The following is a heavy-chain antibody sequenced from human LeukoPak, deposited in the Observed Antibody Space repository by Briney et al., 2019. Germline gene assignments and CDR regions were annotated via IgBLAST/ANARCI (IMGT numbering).Heavy chain of an antibody. D-gene: IGHD3-10*01. Sequence: SETLSLTCTVSGGSISSGSYYWSWIRQPAGKGLEWIGRIYTSGSTNYNPSLKSRVTISVDTSKNQFSLKLSSVTAADTAVYYCARDYYGSGSYSGYYYYYMDVWGKGTTVTISS. V-gene: IGHV4-61*02. J-gene: IGHJ6*03. CDR2: IYTSGST. CDR1: GGSISSGSYY. CDR3: ARDYYGSGSYSGYYYYYMDV.